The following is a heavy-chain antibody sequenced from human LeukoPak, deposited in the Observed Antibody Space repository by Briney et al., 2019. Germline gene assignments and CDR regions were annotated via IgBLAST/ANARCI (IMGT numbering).Heavy chain of an antibody. V-gene: IGHV1-8*01. CDR2: MNPNSGNT. Sequence: EASVKVPCKASGYTFTSYDINWVRQATGQGLGWMGWMNPNSGNTGYAQKFQGRVTMTRNTSISTAYMELSSLRSEDTAVYYCAREFYCSSTSCQSNWFDPWGQGTLVTVSS. J-gene: IGHJ5*02. CDR3: AREFYCSSTSCQSNWFDP. CDR1: GYTFTSYD. D-gene: IGHD2-2*01.